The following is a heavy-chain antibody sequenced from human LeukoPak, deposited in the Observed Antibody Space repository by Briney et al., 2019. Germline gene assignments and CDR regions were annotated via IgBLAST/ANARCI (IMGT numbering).Heavy chain of an antibody. D-gene: IGHD2-2*01. J-gene: IGHJ6*02. CDR1: GGSFSGYY. Sequence: PSETLSLTCAVYGGSFSGYYWSWIRQPPGKGLEWIGEINHSGSTNYNPSLKSRVTISVDTSKNQFSLKLSSVTAADTAVYYCARGGVPAATPLLAHPYYYYYGMDVWGQGTTVTVSS. V-gene: IGHV4-34*01. CDR3: ARGGVPAATPLLAHPYYYYYGMDV. CDR2: INHSGST.